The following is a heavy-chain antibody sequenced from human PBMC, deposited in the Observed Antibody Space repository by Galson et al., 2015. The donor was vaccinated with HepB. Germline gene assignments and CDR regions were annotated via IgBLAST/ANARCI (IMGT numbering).Heavy chain of an antibody. CDR3: ARERSMARGVIESQGFDI. D-gene: IGHD3-10*01. J-gene: IGHJ3*02. V-gene: IGHV1-46*01. Sequence: SVKVSCKASGYTFTSYYMHWVRQAPGQGLQWMGVINPSGGSTSYAQKFQGRVSMTRDTSTSTVYMELSSLRSEDTAVYYCARERSMARGVIESQGFDIWGQGTMVTVSS. CDR1: GYTFTSYY. CDR2: INPSGGST.